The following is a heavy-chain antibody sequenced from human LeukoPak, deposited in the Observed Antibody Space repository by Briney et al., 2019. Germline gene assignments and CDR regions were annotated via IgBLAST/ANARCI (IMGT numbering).Heavy chain of an antibody. Sequence: GGSLRLSCAASGFTFSSYAMHWVRQAPGKGLEWVAVISYDGSNKYYADSVKGRFTISRDNSKNTLYLQMNSLRAEDTAVYYCANQCSGCLGWGQGTLVTVSS. D-gene: IGHD6-19*01. V-gene: IGHV3-30*04. CDR1: GFTFSSYA. J-gene: IGHJ4*02. CDR3: ANQCSGCLG. CDR2: ISYDGSNK.